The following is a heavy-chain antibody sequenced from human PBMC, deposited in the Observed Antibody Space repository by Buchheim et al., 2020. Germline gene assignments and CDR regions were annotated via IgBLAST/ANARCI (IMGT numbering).Heavy chain of an antibody. CDR2: MNPNSGNT. Sequence: QVQLVQSGAEVKKPGASVKVSCKASGYTFTSYDINWVRQATGQGLEWMGWMNPNSGNTGYAQKFQGRVTMTRNTSISTAYMELSSLRSEDTAVYYCARGRITIFGVVIPHYYYYGMDVWGQGTT. CDR1: GYTFTSYD. J-gene: IGHJ6*02. CDR3: ARGRITIFGVVIPHYYYYGMDV. D-gene: IGHD3-3*01. V-gene: IGHV1-8*01.